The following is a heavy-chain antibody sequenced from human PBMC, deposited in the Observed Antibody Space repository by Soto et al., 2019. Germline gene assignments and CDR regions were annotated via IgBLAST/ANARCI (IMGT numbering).Heavy chain of an antibody. CDR3: ARQIYDSDTGPNFQYYFDS. CDR2: IDPSDSQT. CDR1: GYSFAGYW. Sequence: GASLKISCKGSGYSFAGYWITWVRQKAGKGVEWMGRIDPSDSQTYYSPSFRGHVSISVTKSITTVFLPWSRLRASDTAMYYCARQIYDSDTGPNFQYYFDSWGQGTPVTVSS. V-gene: IGHV5-10-1*01. J-gene: IGHJ4*02. D-gene: IGHD3-22*01.